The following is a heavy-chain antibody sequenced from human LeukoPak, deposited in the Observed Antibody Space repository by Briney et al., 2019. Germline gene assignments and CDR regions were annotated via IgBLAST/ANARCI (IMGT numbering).Heavy chain of an antibody. Sequence: ASVKVSCKASGFTFTSYDINWVRQASGQGLEWMGWMNPNNGNTGYAQKFQGRVTMTRDTSISTAYMELRGLSSEDTAVYYCVRDGEGVAISVNYWFDPWGQGTLVTVSS. CDR2: MNPNNGNT. J-gene: IGHJ5*02. CDR3: VRDGEGVAISVNYWFDP. CDR1: GFTFTSYD. V-gene: IGHV1-8*01. D-gene: IGHD3-10*01.